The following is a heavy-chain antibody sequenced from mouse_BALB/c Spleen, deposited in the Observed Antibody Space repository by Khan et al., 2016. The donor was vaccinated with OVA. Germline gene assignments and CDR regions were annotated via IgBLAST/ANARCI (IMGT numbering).Heavy chain of an antibody. CDR1: GFSFSSYG. CDR3: TTSNYYGYYFDY. CDR2: ISGDSSTI. V-gene: IGHV5-17*02. J-gene: IGHJ2*01. Sequence: EVKLVESGGGLVQPGGSRKLSCAASGFSFSSYGMHWVRQAPEKGLEWVAYISGDSSTIYYADTVTGRFTISRDNPKNTLFLQMTSLMSEDTAKYYCTTSNYYGYYFDYWGPGTTLTVSS. D-gene: IGHD1-1*01.